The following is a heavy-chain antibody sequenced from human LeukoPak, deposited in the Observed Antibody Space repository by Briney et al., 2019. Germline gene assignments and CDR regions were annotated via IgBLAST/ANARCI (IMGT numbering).Heavy chain of an antibody. D-gene: IGHD5-18*01. V-gene: IGHV4-59*01. Sequence: PSESLSLTCIVSGGSISNYDWSWIRQFPGKGLEWTGYIYNSGSTNYNPSLKSRVTISKDTSKNQFSLKLSSVTAADTAVYYCARVGAAMDNFDYWGQGTLVTVS. CDR3: ARVGAAMDNFDY. CDR2: IYNSGST. J-gene: IGHJ4*02. CDR1: GGSISNYD.